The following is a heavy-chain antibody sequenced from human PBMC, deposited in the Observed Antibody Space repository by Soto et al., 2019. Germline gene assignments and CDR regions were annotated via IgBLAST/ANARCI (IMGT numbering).Heavy chain of an antibody. Sequence: ASVKVSCKASGYTFTSYYMHWVRQAPGQGLEWVGIINPSGGSTSYAQKFQGRVTMTRDTSTSTVYMELSSLRSEDTAVYYCAREDCSGGSCYSSTFDYWGQGTLVTVSS. J-gene: IGHJ4*02. V-gene: IGHV1-46*01. CDR2: INPSGGST. CDR3: AREDCSGGSCYSSTFDY. CDR1: GYTFTSYY. D-gene: IGHD2-15*01.